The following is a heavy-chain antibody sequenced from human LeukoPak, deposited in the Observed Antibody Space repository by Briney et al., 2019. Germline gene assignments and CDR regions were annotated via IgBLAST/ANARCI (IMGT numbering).Heavy chain of an antibody. V-gene: IGHV3-23*01. Sequence: TGGSLRLSCVASGFSFTSYAMTWVRQPPGKGLEWLSTIIGSGATTHYSDSVRGRFTVSRDNSKNTLFLEISSLRGDDTAVYYCAKGSDFWSGSYTVSDWFAPWGQGTLVIVSS. CDR2: IIGSGATT. D-gene: IGHD3-3*01. CDR3: AKGSDFWSGSYTVSDWFAP. CDR1: GFSFTSYA. J-gene: IGHJ5*02.